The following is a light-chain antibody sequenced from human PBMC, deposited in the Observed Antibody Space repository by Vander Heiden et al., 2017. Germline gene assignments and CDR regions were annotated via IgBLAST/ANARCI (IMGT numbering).Light chain of an antibody. CDR2: INSDGSH. Sequence: QLVLTQSPSASASLGSSVTLTCTLSSGHSSYAIEWHQQQPEKGPRDLMKINSDGSHSKGDGIPDRFSGYSSGAERYLTIASLKYEDEDDYDCQTWGTGSWVFGGGTKLTVL. CDR1: SGHSSYA. V-gene: IGLV4-69*01. J-gene: IGLJ3*02. CDR3: QTWGTGSWV.